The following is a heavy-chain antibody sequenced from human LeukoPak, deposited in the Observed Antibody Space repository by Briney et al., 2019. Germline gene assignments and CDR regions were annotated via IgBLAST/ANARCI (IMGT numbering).Heavy chain of an antibody. V-gene: IGHV3-49*03. J-gene: IGHJ6*04. CDR1: GFTFGDYA. D-gene: IGHD3-9*01. CDR2: IRSKAYGGTT. CDR3: TTAILVV. Sequence: GGSLRLSCTASGFTFGDYAMGWFRQAPGKGLEWVGFIRSKAYGGTTEYAASVKGRFTISRDDSKSIAYLQMNSLKTEDTAVYYCTTAILVVWGKGTTVTVSS.